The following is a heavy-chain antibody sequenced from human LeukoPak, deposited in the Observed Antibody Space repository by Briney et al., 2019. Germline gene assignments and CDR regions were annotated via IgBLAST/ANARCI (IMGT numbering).Heavy chain of an antibody. D-gene: IGHD6-13*01. Sequence: GGSLRLSCAASGFTFSSYGMHWVRQAPGKGLEWVAVIWYDGSNKFYTDSVKGRFTISRDNSKNTLYLQMNSLRAEDTAVYYCARDRAAADLDYWGQGTLVTVSS. CDR1: GFTFSSYG. V-gene: IGHV3-33*01. J-gene: IGHJ4*02. CDR2: IWYDGSNK. CDR3: ARDRAAADLDY.